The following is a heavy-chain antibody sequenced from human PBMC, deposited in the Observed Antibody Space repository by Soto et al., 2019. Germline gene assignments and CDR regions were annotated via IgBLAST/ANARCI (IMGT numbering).Heavy chain of an antibody. J-gene: IGHJ4*02. CDR3: ASAYGFEYYFDY. D-gene: IGHD2-2*03. CDR2: FDPEDGET. V-gene: IGHV1-24*01. CDR1: GYTLTELS. Sequence: ASVKVSCKVSGYTLTELSMHWVRQAPGKGLEWMGGFDPEDGETIYAQKFQGRVTMTEDTSTDTAYMELSSRRSEDTAVYYCASAYGFEYYFDYWGQGTLVTVSS.